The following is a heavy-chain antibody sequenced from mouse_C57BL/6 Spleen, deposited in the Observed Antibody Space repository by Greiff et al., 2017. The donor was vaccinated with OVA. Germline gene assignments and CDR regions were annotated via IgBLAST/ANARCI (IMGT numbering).Heavy chain of an antibody. V-gene: IGHV1-80*01. J-gene: IGHJ4*01. CDR2: IYPGDGDT. CDR3: ASLWLRRDYYAMDY. Sequence: VQLQQSGAELVKPGASVKISCKASGYAFSSYWMNWVKQRPGKGLEWIGQIYPGDGDTNYNGKFKGKATLTADKSSSTAYMQLSSLTSEDSAVYFCASLWLRRDYYAMDYWGQGTSVTVSS. CDR1: GYAFSSYW. D-gene: IGHD2-2*01.